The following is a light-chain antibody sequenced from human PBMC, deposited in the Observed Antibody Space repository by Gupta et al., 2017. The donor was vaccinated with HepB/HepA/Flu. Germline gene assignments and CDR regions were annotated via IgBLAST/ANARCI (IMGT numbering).Light chain of an antibody. Sequence: SSELPPDPAVSVALGQTVRLTCQGDSLRSYYASWYQQKPGQAPVFFIYGKNNRPSGIPDRFSGSRSGNTASLTITGAQAEDEADYYCNSRDSSGNHVLFGGGTKLTVL. V-gene: IGLV3-19*01. CDR1: SLRSYY. CDR3: NSRDSSGNHVL. J-gene: IGLJ2*01. CDR2: GKN.